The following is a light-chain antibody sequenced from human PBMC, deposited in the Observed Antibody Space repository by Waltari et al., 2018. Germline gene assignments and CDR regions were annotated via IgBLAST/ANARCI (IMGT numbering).Light chain of an antibody. Sequence: ETLMTQSPATLSVSPGESVTLSCRASPSVTTNLAWYQQKPGQAPRLLIYRASTRATGVPARFSGSGSGTEFTLTINALQSEDFAVYYCHQYNNWPPNTFGQGTLLEIK. CDR1: PSVTTN. V-gene: IGKV3-15*01. CDR2: RAS. CDR3: HQYNNWPPNT. J-gene: IGKJ2*01.